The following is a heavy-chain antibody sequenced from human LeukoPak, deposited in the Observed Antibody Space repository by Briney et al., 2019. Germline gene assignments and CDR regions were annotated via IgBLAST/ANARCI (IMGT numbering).Heavy chain of an antibody. Sequence: GRSLRLSCAASGFTFSSYAMHWVRQAPGKGLEWVAVISYDGSNKYYADSVKGRFTISRDNSKNTLYLQMNSLRAEDTAVYYCARELGDYYDSSGYWGDAFDIWGQGTMVTVSS. D-gene: IGHD3-22*01. CDR2: ISYDGSNK. CDR1: GFTFSSYA. V-gene: IGHV3-30*01. J-gene: IGHJ3*02. CDR3: ARELGDYYDSSGYWGDAFDI.